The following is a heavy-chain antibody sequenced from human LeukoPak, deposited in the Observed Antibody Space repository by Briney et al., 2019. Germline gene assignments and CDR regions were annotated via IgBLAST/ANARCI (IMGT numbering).Heavy chain of an antibody. CDR3: ARDVYGSGT. V-gene: IGHV3-23*01. CDR2: ISGSGAST. CDR1: GFTFSSYA. J-gene: IGHJ4*02. Sequence: GGSLRLSCAASGFTFSSYAMSWVRQAPGKGLEWVSAISGSGASTYYADSLKGRFTISRDNSKSTLYLQMNSLRAEDTAVYYCARDVYGSGTWGQGNLVTVSS. D-gene: IGHD3-10*01.